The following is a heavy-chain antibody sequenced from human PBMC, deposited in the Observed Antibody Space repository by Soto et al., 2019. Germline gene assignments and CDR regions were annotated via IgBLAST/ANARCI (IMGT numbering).Heavy chain of an antibody. CDR3: ARERYQVISDGMDV. CDR2: INPETGAT. V-gene: IGHV1-2*02. Sequence: QVQLVQSGADVKTPGASVRVSCKASGYTLTGYYVHWVREAPGQGLEWMGWINPETGATSYAQKFQGRVTLSRDTSINTAYLELSSLRFDDAAVYFCARERYQVISDGMDVWGQGTTVTVSS. J-gene: IGHJ6*02. D-gene: IGHD2-2*01. CDR1: GYTLTGYY.